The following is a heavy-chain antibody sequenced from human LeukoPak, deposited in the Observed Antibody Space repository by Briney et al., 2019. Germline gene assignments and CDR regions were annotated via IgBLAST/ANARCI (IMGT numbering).Heavy chain of an antibody. D-gene: IGHD3-22*01. Sequence: GGSLRLSCAASGFTFDNHAMHWVRQAPGKGLEWVSLIRGDGRRKYYADSVKGRFTISRDNSKNSLYLQMNSLRTEDTALYYCAKVYYYDSSGYYSALDYWGQGTLVTVSS. J-gene: IGHJ4*02. CDR2: IRGDGRRK. CDR1: GFTFDNHA. V-gene: IGHV3-43*02. CDR3: AKVYYYDSSGYYSALDY.